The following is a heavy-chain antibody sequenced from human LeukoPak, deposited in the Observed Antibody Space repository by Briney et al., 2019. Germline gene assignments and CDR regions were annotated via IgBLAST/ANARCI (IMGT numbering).Heavy chain of an antibody. CDR3: ARDWTYYYGSGSLHYYGMDV. Sequence: GGSLRLSCAASGFTFSSYSMNWVRQAPGKGLEWVSYISSSSSTIYYADSVKGRFTISRDNAKNLLYLQMNILRAEDTAVYHCARDWTYYYGSGSLHYYGMDVWGQGTTVTVSS. CDR2: ISSSSSTI. D-gene: IGHD3-10*01. CDR1: GFTFSSYS. J-gene: IGHJ6*02. V-gene: IGHV3-48*01.